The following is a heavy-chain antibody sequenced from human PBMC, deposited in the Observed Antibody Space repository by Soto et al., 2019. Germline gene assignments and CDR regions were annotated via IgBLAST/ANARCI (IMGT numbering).Heavy chain of an antibody. J-gene: IGHJ4*02. CDR2: TRNKANSYST. V-gene: IGHV3-72*01. Sequence: EVQLVESGGGLVQPGGSLRLSCAASGFTFRDQYMDWVRQAPGKGLEWVGRTRNKANSYSTEYAASVRGRFTISRDDSKSSLYLQMNSLKTEDTAVYYCVSSWGDFRYFDSWGQGTLVTVSS. D-gene: IGHD2-21*02. CDR1: GFTFRDQY. CDR3: VSSWGDFRYFDS.